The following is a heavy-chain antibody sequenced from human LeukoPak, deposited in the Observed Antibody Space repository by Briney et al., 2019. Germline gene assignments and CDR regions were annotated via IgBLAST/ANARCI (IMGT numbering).Heavy chain of an antibody. V-gene: IGHV3-30-3*01. Sequence: GGSLRLSWAASGFTFSSYAMHWVRQAPGKGLEWVAVISYDGSNKYYADSVKGRFTISRDNSKNTLYLQMNSLRAEDTAVYYCARGFRYDSSGYYSPSDYWGQGTLVTVSS. CDR1: GFTFSSYA. D-gene: IGHD3-22*01. J-gene: IGHJ4*02. CDR3: ARGFRYDSSGYYSPSDY. CDR2: ISYDGSNK.